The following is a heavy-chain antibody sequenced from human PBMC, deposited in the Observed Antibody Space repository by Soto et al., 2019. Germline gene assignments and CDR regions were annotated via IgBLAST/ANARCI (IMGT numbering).Heavy chain of an antibody. V-gene: IGHV4-59*01. Sequence: TSETLSLTCTVADGSISTYYWSWIRQPPGKGLEWIGYIYYSGSTNYNPSLKSRVTISVDTSKNQFSLKLSSVTAADTAVYYCARESLNYDSSGYYFDYWGQGTLVTVSS. J-gene: IGHJ4*02. CDR1: DGSISTYY. CDR2: IYYSGST. CDR3: ARESLNYDSSGYYFDY. D-gene: IGHD3-22*01.